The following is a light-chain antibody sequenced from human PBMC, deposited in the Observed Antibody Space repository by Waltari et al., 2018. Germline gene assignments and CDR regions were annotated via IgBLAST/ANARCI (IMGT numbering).Light chain of an antibody. J-gene: IGKJ4*01. CDR3: QHYTTSLT. CDR2: AAS. Sequence: EIVLTQSPGTLSLPPGEGATLSCRARQSVSSSYLAWYQQKPGQAPRLLIYAASSRATGIPDRFSGSGSGTDFTLTISRLEPEDFAVYYCQHYTTSLTFGGGTKVEIK. V-gene: IGKV3-20*01. CDR1: QSVSSSY.